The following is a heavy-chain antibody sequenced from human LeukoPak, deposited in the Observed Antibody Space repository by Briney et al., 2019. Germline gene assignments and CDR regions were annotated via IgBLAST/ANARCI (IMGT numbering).Heavy chain of an antibody. CDR3: ARCGYDYVWGSYRPGYY. CDR1: GYTFTSYG. CDR2: ISAYNGNT. D-gene: IGHD3-16*02. J-gene: IGHJ4*02. V-gene: IGHV1-18*01. Sequence: ASVKVSCKASGYTFTSYGISWVRQAPGQGLEWMGWISAYNGNTNYAQKLQGRVTMTTDTSTSTAYMELRSLRSDDTAVHYGARCGYDYVWGSYRPGYYWGQGTLVTVSS.